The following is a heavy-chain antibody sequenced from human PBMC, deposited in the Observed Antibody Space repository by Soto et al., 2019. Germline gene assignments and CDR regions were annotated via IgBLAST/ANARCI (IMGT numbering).Heavy chain of an antibody. V-gene: IGHV3-72*01. CDR1: GFTFSDYY. J-gene: IGHJ3*01. D-gene: IGHD3-22*01. CDR2: ISHKGDGYST. CDR3: TRNAARSVDNKWFDAFDV. Sequence: GGSLRLSCAASGFTFSDYYMVWVRQAPGKGLEWVGRISHKGDGYSTEYAASVKGRFSISRDDSKNSLYLQMNSLKTEDTAVYYCTRNAARSVDNKWFDAFDVWGQGTVVTVSS.